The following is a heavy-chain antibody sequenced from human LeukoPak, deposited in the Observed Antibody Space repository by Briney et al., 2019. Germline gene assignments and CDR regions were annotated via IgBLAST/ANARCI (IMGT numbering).Heavy chain of an antibody. CDR2: ISSSSSYI. J-gene: IGHJ3*02. D-gene: IGHD2-21*02. CDR1: GFTFSSYS. V-gene: IGHV3-21*01. CDR3: ARGLRFRAYCGGDCYSSPDAFDI. Sequence: PGGSLRLSCAASGFTFSSYSMNWVRQAPGKGLEWVSSISSSSSYIYYADSVKGRFTISRDNAKNSLYLQMNSLRAEDTAVYYCARGLRFRAYCGGDCYSSPDAFDIWGQGTMVTVSS.